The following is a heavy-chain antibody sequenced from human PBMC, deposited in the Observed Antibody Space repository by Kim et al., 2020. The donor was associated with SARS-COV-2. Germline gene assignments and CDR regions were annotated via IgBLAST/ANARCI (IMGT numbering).Heavy chain of an antibody. J-gene: IGHJ4*02. V-gene: IGHV1-2*06. CDR3: ARDLPPEVTIFGVVIREYYFDY. CDR1: GYTFTGYY. D-gene: IGHD3-3*01. CDR2: INPNSGGT. Sequence: ASVKVSCKASGYTFTGYYMHWVRQDPGQGLEWMGRINPNSGGTNYAQKFQGRVTMSRDTSISTAYMELSRLRSDDTAVYYCARDLPPEVTIFGVVIREYYFDYWGQGTLVTVSS.